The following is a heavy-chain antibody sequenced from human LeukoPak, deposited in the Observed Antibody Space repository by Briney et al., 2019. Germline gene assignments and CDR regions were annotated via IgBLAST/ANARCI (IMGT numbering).Heavy chain of an antibody. Sequence: GESLKISCKGSGYSFTSYWIGWVRQMPGKGLEWMGIIYHGESDTRYRPSFQGQVTISADKSISPAYLQWSSLKDSDTAMYYCARQIAAAGNWGDWFDPWGQGTLVTVSS. CDR3: ARQIAAAGNWGDWFDP. V-gene: IGHV5-51*01. J-gene: IGHJ5*02. CDR1: GYSFTSYW. D-gene: IGHD6-13*01. CDR2: IYHGESDT.